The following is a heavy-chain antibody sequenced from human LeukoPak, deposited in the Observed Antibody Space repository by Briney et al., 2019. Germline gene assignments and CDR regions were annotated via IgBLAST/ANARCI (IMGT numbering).Heavy chain of an antibody. J-gene: IGHJ5*02. CDR3: ARPYQLPKSHWFDP. V-gene: IGHV3-11*01. Sequence: GGSPRLSCAASGSTFSDYYMSWIRQAPGKGLEWVSYISSSGSTIYYADSVKGRFTISRDNAKNSLYLQMNSLRAEDTAVYYCARPYQLPKSHWFDPWGQGTLVTVSS. CDR1: GSTFSDYY. D-gene: IGHD2-2*01. CDR2: ISSSGSTI.